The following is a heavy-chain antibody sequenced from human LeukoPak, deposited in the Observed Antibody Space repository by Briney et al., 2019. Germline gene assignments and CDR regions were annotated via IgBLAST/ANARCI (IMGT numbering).Heavy chain of an antibody. CDR1: GFTFSSYT. V-gene: IGHV3-48*01. Sequence: GGSLRLSCAASGFTFSSYTMNWVRQAPGKGLEWVSYISSSGSTTYYADSVKGRFTISRDNAKNSLYLQMNSLRAEDTAVYYCARGEAVPLIGPIAPLDHWGQGTLVTVSS. D-gene: IGHD6-13*01. CDR3: ARGEAVPLIGPIAPLDH. CDR2: ISSSGSTT. J-gene: IGHJ4*02.